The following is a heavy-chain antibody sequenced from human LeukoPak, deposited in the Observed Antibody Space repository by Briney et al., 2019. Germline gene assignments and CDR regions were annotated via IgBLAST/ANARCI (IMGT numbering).Heavy chain of an antibody. CDR3: ARQGNYYALDY. D-gene: IGHD1-26*01. J-gene: IGHJ4*02. V-gene: IGHV3-7*01. CDR1: GFTFSSYW. Sequence: GGSLRLSCAASGFTFSSYWMSWVRQAPGKGLEWVASIEQDGSEKYYVDSVKGRFTISRDNAKNSLYLQMNSLRAEDTAVYYCARQGNYYALDYWGQGTLVTVSS. CDR2: IEQDGSEK.